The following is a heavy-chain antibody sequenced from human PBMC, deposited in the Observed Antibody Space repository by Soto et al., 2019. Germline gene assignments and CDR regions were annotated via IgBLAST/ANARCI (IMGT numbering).Heavy chain of an antibody. D-gene: IGHD3-16*01. Sequence: ASLKFSCRASGYAFPNYGINWGRQAPVQGLEWMGWISAFNGKTIYAQRVQGKFTMTTDTSATIAYMALRSLDSDDPAVYYCARGQGDKGDDLQIDHWGQGTLVTVSS. CDR3: ARGQGDKGDDLQIDH. J-gene: IGHJ4*02. V-gene: IGHV1-18*01. CDR2: ISAFNGKT. CDR1: GYAFPNYG.